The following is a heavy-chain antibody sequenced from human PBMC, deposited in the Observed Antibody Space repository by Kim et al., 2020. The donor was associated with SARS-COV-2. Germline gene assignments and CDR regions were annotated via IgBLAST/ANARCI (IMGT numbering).Heavy chain of an antibody. J-gene: IGHJ3*02. CDR3: ARVGGEMGTIVAFDI. V-gene: IGHV3-21*01. D-gene: IGHD1-1*01. CDR2: ISSSSSYI. CDR1: GFTFSSYS. Sequence: GGSLRLSCAASGFTFSSYSMNWVRQAPGKGLEWVSSISSSSSYIYYADSVKGRFTISRDNAKNSLYLQMNSLRAEDTAVYYCARVGGEMGTIVAFDIWGQGTMVTVSS.